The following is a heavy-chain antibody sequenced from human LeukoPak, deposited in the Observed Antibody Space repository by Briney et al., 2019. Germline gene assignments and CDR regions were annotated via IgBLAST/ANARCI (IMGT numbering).Heavy chain of an antibody. V-gene: IGHV3-23*01. Sequence: GGTLRLSCAASGFTFSSYGMCWVRQAPGKGLEWVSAISGSGGSTYYADSVKGRFIISRDSSKNTLYLQMNSLRAEDTALYYCAKDQYAYDVLTGYFPDWGQGTLVTVSS. D-gene: IGHD3-9*01. CDR3: AKDQYAYDVLTGYFPD. J-gene: IGHJ4*02. CDR1: GFTFSSYG. CDR2: ISGSGGST.